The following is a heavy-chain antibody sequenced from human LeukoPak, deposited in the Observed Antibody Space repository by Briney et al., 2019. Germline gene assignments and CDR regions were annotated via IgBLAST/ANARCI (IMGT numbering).Heavy chain of an antibody. J-gene: IGHJ5*02. CDR3: ARDTQYGLDI. CDR2: ISSDGGST. V-gene: IGHV3-64*02. CDR1: GFTFSSYL. D-gene: IGHD2/OR15-2a*01. Sequence: QTGGSLRLSCAASGFTFSSYLMHWVRQAPGKGLEYVSSISSDGGSTYYAESVKGRFTISRDNAKNTVYLQMNSLRAEDTAVYYCARDTQYGLDIWGQGTLVTVSS.